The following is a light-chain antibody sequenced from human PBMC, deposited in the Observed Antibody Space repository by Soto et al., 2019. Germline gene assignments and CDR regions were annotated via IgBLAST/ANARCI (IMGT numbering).Light chain of an antibody. Sequence: EIVLTQSPDTLSLSPGERVTLSCRASQSLSSSYFGWYQQRHGQAPRLLIYNTSNRATGIPDRFSGSGSGTVFTLTIRRRGLKVLAVYYFKKYRSAPAGTFGKGTKG. CDR2: NTS. V-gene: IGKV3-20*01. J-gene: IGKJ1*01. CDR3: KKYRSAPAGT. CDR1: QSLSSSY.